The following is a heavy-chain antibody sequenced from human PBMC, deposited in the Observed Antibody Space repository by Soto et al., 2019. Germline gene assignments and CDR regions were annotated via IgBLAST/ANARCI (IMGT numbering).Heavy chain of an antibody. CDR2: INHSGST. D-gene: IGHD6-19*01. Sequence: PSETLSLTCAVYGGSFSGYYWSWIRQPPGKGLEWIGEINHSGSTNYNPSLKSRVTISVDTSKNQFSLKLSSVTAADTAVYYCAGPTRARIAVAGTRTFDYWGQGTLVTVSS. CDR3: AGPTRARIAVAGTRTFDY. V-gene: IGHV4-34*01. CDR1: GGSFSGYY. J-gene: IGHJ4*02.